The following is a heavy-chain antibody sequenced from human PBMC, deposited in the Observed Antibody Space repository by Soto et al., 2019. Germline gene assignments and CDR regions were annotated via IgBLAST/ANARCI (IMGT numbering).Heavy chain of an antibody. D-gene: IGHD6-6*01. J-gene: IGHJ4*02. Sequence: QVQLVESGGGVVQPGRSLRLSCAASGFTFSSYAMHWVRQAPGKGLEWVAVISYDGSNKYYGDSVKGRFTISRDNSKNTLDLQMNSLRAEDTAVYYCARMYSSSIPSDYGGQGTLVTVSS. CDR1: GFTFSSYA. V-gene: IGHV3-30-3*01. CDR3: ARMYSSSIPSDY. CDR2: ISYDGSNK.